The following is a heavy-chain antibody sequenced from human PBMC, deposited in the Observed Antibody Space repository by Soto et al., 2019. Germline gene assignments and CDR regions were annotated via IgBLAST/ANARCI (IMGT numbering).Heavy chain of an antibody. Sequence: EVQLVESGGGLVKPGGSLRLSCAASGFTFSSYSMNWVRQAPGKGLEWVSSISSSSSYIYYADSVKGRFTISRDNAKNSLYLQMNSLRAEDTAVYYCAGGDLWFGEHCYFDYWGQGTLVTVSS. D-gene: IGHD3-10*01. V-gene: IGHV3-21*01. CDR2: ISSSSSYI. CDR3: AGGDLWFGEHCYFDY. CDR1: GFTFSSYS. J-gene: IGHJ4*02.